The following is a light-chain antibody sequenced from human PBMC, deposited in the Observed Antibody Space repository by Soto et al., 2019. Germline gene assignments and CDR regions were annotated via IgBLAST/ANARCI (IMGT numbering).Light chain of an antibody. CDR3: HQDGTSPAT. V-gene: IGKV3-20*01. CDR1: QSVHNNF. CDR2: GAS. J-gene: IGKJ1*01. Sequence: EIMLTQSPGTLSLSPGERAALSCRASQSVHNNFLAWYQQKPGQAPRLLIYGASNRATGIPDRFSGSVSGTDFTLTISRLEPEDFAVCYCHQDGTSPATFGQRTKVDIK.